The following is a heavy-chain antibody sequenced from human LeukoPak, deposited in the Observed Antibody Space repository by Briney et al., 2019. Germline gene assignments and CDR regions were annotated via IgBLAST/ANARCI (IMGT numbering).Heavy chain of an antibody. Sequence: PGGSLRLSCAASGFTFSSYAMGWVRQTPGKGLEWVSGIGSSGGSTYYADSVKGRFTISRDNSKNTLSLQMNSLRAEDTAIYYCAKEKETTAPYNWFDPWGQGTLVTVSS. D-gene: IGHD4-11*01. J-gene: IGHJ5*02. CDR2: IGSSGGST. V-gene: IGHV3-23*01. CDR1: GFTFSSYA. CDR3: AKEKETTAPYNWFDP.